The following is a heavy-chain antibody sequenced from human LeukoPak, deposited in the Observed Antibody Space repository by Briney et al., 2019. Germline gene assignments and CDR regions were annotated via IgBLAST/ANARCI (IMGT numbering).Heavy chain of an antibody. J-gene: IGHJ6*03. V-gene: IGHV4-34*01. D-gene: IGHD6-13*01. CDR3: ARGAAAAGRLYYYYYYMNV. CDR1: GGSISSYY. CDR2: INHSGST. Sequence: SETLSLTCTVSGGSISSYYWSWIRQPPGKGLEWIGEINHSGSTNYNPSLKSRVTISVDTSKNQSSLKLSSVTAADTAVYYCARGAAAAGRLYYYYYYMNVWGKGTTVTVSS.